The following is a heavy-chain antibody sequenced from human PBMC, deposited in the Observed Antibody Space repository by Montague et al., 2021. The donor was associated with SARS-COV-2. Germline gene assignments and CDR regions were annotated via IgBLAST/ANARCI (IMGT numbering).Heavy chain of an antibody. CDR2: IFYSGDT. Sequence: SETLSLTCTVSGGSMNSYYWSWIRQTPGKGLEWIGYIFYSGDTNNNPSLKSRVTISVYTSKNQFSLKLTSVTAADTAVYYCARESGFLDAFDIWGQGTMVTVSS. J-gene: IGHJ3*02. CDR3: ARESGFLDAFDI. CDR1: GGSMNSYY. V-gene: IGHV4-59*01. D-gene: IGHD1-14*01.